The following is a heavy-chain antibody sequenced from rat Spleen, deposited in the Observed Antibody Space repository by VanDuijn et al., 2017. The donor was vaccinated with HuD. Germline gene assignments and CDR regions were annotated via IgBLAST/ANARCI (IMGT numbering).Heavy chain of an antibody. CDR2: IWTGGTT. Sequence: QVQLKESGPGLVQPSQTLSLTCTVSGFSLTSYHVSWVRQPPGKGLEWMGVIWTGGTTAYHSSFNSRLSVSRDISMSQVFLRMSSLQTEDTATYYCSRYNSGFDYWGQGVMVTVSS. CDR1: GFSLTSYH. CDR3: SRYNSGFDY. J-gene: IGHJ2*01. V-gene: IGHV2-43*01. D-gene: IGHD4-3*01.